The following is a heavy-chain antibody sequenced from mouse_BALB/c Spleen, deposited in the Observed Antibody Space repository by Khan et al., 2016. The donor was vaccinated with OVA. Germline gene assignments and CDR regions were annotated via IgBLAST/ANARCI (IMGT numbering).Heavy chain of an antibody. CDR2: ISYSGST. Sequence: EVQLQESGPGLVKPSQSLSLTCTVTGCSITSDYAWNWIRQFPGNKLEWMGYISYSGSTSYNPSLKSRISITRDTSKNQFFLQLNSVTTEDTATYYCASTRFYYRYSFVDYWGQGTSLTVSS. D-gene: IGHD2-14*01. CDR1: GCSITSDYA. J-gene: IGHJ2*02. CDR3: ASTRFYYRYSFVDY. V-gene: IGHV3-2*02.